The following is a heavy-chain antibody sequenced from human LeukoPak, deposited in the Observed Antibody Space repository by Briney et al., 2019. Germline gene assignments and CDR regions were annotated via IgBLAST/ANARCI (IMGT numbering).Heavy chain of an antibody. CDR2: ISSSSSHI. CDR3: ARDGIVVVPAAPDY. J-gene: IGHJ4*02. D-gene: IGHD2-2*01. V-gene: IGHV3-21*01. CDR1: GFTFSSYS. Sequence: GGSLRLSCAASGFTFSSYSMNWVRQAPGKGLEWVSSISSSSSHIYYADSVKGRFTISRDNAKNSLYLQMNSLRAEDTAVYYCARDGIVVVPAAPDYWGQGTLVTVSS.